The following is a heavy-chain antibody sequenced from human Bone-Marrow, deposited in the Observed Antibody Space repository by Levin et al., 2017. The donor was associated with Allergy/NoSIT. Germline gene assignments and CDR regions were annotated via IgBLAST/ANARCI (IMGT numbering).Heavy chain of an antibody. CDR2: IVPIFDTT. CDR3: ARGGSHYSDMCLRDDAFDI. J-gene: IGHJ3*02. CDR1: GGTFSSFA. D-gene: IGHD3-22*01. Sequence: SVKVSCKASGGTFSSFAFSWVRQAPGHGLEWMGGIVPIFDTTHYAQNFQGRITITADESTTTAYMELSSLRSDDTAVYYCARGGSHYSDMCLRDDAFDIWGQGTLVTVSS. V-gene: IGHV1-69*13.